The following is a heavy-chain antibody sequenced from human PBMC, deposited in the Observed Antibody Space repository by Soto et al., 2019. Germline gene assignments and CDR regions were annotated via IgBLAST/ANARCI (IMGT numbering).Heavy chain of an antibody. CDR1: GFTFSSYA. CDR3: AGYCSGGSCYYYYYYGMDV. CDR2: ISYDGSNK. Sequence: SGGSLRLSCAASGFTFSSYAMHWVRQAPGKGLEWVAVISYDGSNKYYADSVKGRFTISRDNSKNTLYLQMNSLRAEDTAVYYCAGYCSGGSCYYYYYYGMDVWGQGTTVTVSS. V-gene: IGHV3-30-3*01. D-gene: IGHD2-15*01. J-gene: IGHJ6*02.